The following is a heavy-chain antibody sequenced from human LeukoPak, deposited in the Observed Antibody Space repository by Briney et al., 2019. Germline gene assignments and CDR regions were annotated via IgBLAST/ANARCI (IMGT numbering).Heavy chain of an antibody. V-gene: IGHV3-30*18. Sequence: GGSLRLSCAASGFTFSSYGMHWVRQAPGKGLEWVAVISYDGSNKYYADSVKGRFTISRDNSTNTLYLQMNSLRAEDTAVYYCAKDRRSSSWYGDYWGQGTLVTVSS. CDR3: AKDRRSSSWYGDY. J-gene: IGHJ4*02. CDR2: ISYDGSNK. CDR1: GFTFSSYG. D-gene: IGHD6-13*01.